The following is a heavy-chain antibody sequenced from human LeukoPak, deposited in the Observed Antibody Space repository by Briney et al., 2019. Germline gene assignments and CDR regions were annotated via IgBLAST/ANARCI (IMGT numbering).Heavy chain of an antibody. Sequence: PSETLSLTCTVSGGSISGYYWSWIRQPPGRGLEWIGEINHSGSTNYNPSLKSRVTISVDTSKNQFSLKLSSVTAADTAVYYCARAPNGSGSYYPYWGQGTLVTVSS. CDR1: GGSISGYY. CDR2: INHSGST. J-gene: IGHJ4*02. V-gene: IGHV4-34*01. CDR3: ARAPNGSGSYYPY. D-gene: IGHD3-10*01.